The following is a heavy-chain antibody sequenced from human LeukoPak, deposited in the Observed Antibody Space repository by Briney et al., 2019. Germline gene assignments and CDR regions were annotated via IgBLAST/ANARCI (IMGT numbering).Heavy chain of an antibody. CDR2: ISSSSSYI. V-gene: IGHV3-21*01. D-gene: IGHD5-24*01. Sequence: PGGSLRFSCTASGFAFDEHGMSWVRHVPGKGLEWVSSISSSSSYIYYADSVKGRFTISRDNAKNSLYLQMNSLRAEDTAVYYCARGDGYKGDFDYWGQGTLVTVSS. CDR3: ARGDGYKGDFDY. J-gene: IGHJ4*02. CDR1: GFAFDEHG.